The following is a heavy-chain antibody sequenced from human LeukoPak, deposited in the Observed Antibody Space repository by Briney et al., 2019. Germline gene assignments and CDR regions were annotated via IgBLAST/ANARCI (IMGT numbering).Heavy chain of an antibody. D-gene: IGHD3-10*01. CDR1: GFTFSSYA. Sequence: GGSLRLSCAASGFTFSSYAMNWVRQAPGKGLGWVSVISGSGGRTYYADSVKGRFTIPRDNSRNTVFLQMTSLRAEDTAVYYCASRGHVGSGTYSPYDYWGQGTLVTVSS. CDR2: ISGSGGRT. CDR3: ASRGHVGSGTYSPYDY. V-gene: IGHV3-23*01. J-gene: IGHJ4*02.